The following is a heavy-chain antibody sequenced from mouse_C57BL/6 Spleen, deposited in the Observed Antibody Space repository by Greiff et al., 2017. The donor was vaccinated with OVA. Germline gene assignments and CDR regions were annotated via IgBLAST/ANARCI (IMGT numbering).Heavy chain of an antibody. V-gene: IGHV5-17*01. Sequence: EVQLQESGGGLVKPGGSLKLSCAASGFTFSDYGMHWVRQAPEKGLAWVAYIISGSSTIYYSDTVKGHFTISRDNAKNTLLLQMTSLRSEDTAMYYCARFGYAYWGKGTLVTVSA. CDR3: ARFGYAY. J-gene: IGHJ3*01. CDR1: GFTFSDYG. CDR2: IISGSSTI.